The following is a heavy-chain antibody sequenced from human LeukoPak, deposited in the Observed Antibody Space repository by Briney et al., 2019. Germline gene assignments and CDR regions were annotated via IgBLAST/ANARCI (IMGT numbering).Heavy chain of an antibody. CDR3: AGMNPGYSSSWYHAY. D-gene: IGHD6-13*01. CDR2: IYYSGST. CDR1: GGSISSSSYY. Sequence: SETLSLTCTVSGGSISSSSYYWGWIRQPPGKGLEWIGSIYYSGSTYYNPSLKSRVTISVDTSKNQFSLKLSSVTAADTAVYYCAGMNPGYSSSWYHAYWGQGTLVTVSS. J-gene: IGHJ4*02. V-gene: IGHV4-39*01.